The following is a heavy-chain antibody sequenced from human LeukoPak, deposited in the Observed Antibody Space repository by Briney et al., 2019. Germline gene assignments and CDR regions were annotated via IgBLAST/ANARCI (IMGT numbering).Heavy chain of an antibody. CDR2: IYSGGTT. CDR1: GFTFSSYA. V-gene: IGHV3-53*01. D-gene: IGHD4-23*01. CDR3: ARDADYGGSPDAFDI. Sequence: PGGSLRLSCAASGFTFSSYAMSWVRQAPGKGLNWVSIIYSGGTTYYADSVKGRFTISRDNSKNTLYLQMNSLRAEDTAVHYCARDADYGGSPDAFDIWGRGTIVTVSS. J-gene: IGHJ3*02.